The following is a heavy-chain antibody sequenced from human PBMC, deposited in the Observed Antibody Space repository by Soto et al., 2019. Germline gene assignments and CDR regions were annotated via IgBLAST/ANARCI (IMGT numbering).Heavy chain of an antibody. CDR1: GGSISSSSYY. CDR3: ARLNLLYYYMDV. V-gene: IGHV4-39*01. J-gene: IGHJ6*03. Sequence: SETLSLTCTVSGGSISSSSYYWGWIRQPPGKGLEWIGSIYYSWSTYYNPSLKSRVTISVDTSKNQFSLKLISVTAADTAVYYCARLNLLYYYMDVWGKGTTVTVSS. CDR2: IYYSWST.